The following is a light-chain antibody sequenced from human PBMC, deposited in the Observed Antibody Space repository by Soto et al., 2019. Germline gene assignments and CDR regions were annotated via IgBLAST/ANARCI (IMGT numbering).Light chain of an antibody. CDR2: DAS. CDR3: QQRSDWPT. J-gene: IGKJ4*01. Sequence: EIVLTQSPATLSLSPGERATLSCRASQRVSTYLAWYQQKPGQAPRLLIYDASNRAAGIPARFSGSGSGTDFTLTISSLEPEDFAVYYCQQRSDWPTFGGGTTVEIK. CDR1: QRVSTY. V-gene: IGKV3-11*01.